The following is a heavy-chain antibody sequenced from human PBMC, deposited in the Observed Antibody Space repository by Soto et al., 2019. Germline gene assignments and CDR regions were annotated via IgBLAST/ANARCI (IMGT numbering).Heavy chain of an antibody. J-gene: IGHJ1*01. CDR2: ITWDGADV. Sequence: GGSLRLSCAASGFTFHDYVMLWVQQAPGKGLEWVSAITWDGADVNYADSVKGRFTISRDNAKNSLYLQMSSLRPEDTALYYCSKGRTRPATRPKYRQNWGQGTLVTVTS. CDR1: GFTFHDYV. CDR3: SKGRTRPATRPKYRQN. D-gene: IGHD1-1*01. V-gene: IGHV3-9*01.